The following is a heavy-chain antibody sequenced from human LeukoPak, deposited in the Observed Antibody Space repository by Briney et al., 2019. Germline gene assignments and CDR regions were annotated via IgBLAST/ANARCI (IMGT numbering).Heavy chain of an antibody. V-gene: IGHV3-74*01. J-gene: IGHJ4*02. CDR3: ARGRPHGNDY. Sequence: PGGSLRLSCAASGFTFSRYWMNWVRQAPGNGLVWVSRIASDGSSTTYADSVKGRFSISRDNANNTLYLQMNSLRVEDTAVYYCARGRPHGNDYWGQGTLVTVSS. D-gene: IGHD4-23*01. CDR2: IASDGSST. CDR1: GFTFSRYW.